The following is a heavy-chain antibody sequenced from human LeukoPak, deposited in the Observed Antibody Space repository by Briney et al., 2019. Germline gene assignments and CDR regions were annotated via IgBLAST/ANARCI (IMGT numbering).Heavy chain of an antibody. CDR1: GGSISSYY. J-gene: IGHJ6*03. V-gene: IGHV4-59*01. CDR2: IYYSGST. CDR3: ARSKSNTATDYYMDV. Sequence: SETLSLTCTVSGGSISSYYWSWIRQPPGKGLEWIGYIYYSGSTNYNPSLKSRVTISVDTSKNQFSLKLSSVTAADTAVYYCARSKSNTATDYYMDVWGKGTTVTVSS. D-gene: IGHD5-18*01.